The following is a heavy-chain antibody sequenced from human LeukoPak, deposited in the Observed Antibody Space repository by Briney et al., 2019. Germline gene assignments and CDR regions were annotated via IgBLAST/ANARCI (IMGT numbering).Heavy chain of an antibody. V-gene: IGHV3-48*01. Sequence: GGSLRLSCAASGFIFSQYSMNWVRQAPGKGLEWVSHIRSSSETFYADSVKGRFTTSRDNARNSLYLQMNNLRGEDTAIYYCARDAGNSGYGCDLWXQGTLVTVSS. CDR1: GFIFSQYS. CDR3: ARDAGNSGYGCDL. CDR2: IRSSSET. J-gene: IGHJ5*02. D-gene: IGHD5-12*01.